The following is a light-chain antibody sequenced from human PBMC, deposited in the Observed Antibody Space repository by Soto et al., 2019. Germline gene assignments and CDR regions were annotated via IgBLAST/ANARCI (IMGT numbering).Light chain of an antibody. CDR1: QDGRND. Sequence: AVQMTQSPSSLSASVEDRVTITCRASQDGRNDLGWYQQKPGQAPKLLIYTISTLQSGVPSRLSGSGSGTDFTLTISSLQPEDSATYYCLQDASYPYTFGQGTNLEI. CDR3: LQDASYPYT. CDR2: TIS. J-gene: IGKJ2*01. V-gene: IGKV1-6*01.